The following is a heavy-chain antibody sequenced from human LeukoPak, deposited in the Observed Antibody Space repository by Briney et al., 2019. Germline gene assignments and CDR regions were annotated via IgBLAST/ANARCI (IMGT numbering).Heavy chain of an antibody. CDR3: ARDRAGYNWVDY. CDR1: GFTFSRHS. V-gene: IGHV3-48*01. J-gene: IGHJ4*02. D-gene: IGHD5-24*01. Sequence: GGSLRLSCVGSGFTFSRHSMNWVRQAPGKGLEWISYISSSSSHIYYSHTVRGRFTISRDNAKNSVYLQMYSLRAEDTAVYFCARDRAGYNWVDYWGQGTLVSVSS. CDR2: ISSSSSHI.